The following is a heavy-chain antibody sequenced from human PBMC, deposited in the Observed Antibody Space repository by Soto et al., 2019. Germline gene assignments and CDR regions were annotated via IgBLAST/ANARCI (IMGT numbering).Heavy chain of an antibody. CDR1: GFTFSTYW. CDR2: INSDGSST. V-gene: IGHV3-74*01. CDR3: ARGNYDILTGYYNYYFDY. J-gene: IGHJ4*02. Sequence: PGGSLRLSCAASGFTFSTYWMHWVRQAPGKGLVWVSRINSDGSSTNYADSVKGRFAILRDNAKNTLYLQMSSLRSEDTAVYYCARGNYDILTGYYNYYFDYWGQGTLVTVSS. D-gene: IGHD3-9*01.